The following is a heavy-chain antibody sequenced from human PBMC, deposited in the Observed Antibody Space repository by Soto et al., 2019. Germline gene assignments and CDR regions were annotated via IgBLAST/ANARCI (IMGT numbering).Heavy chain of an antibody. CDR2: ISAYNGNT. J-gene: IGHJ6*03. D-gene: IGHD3-3*01. Sequence: ASVKVSCKASGYTFTSYGISWVRQAPGQGLEWMGWISAYNGNTNYAQKLQGRVTMTTDTSTSTAYMELRSLRSDDTAVYYCARDDRGRYDFWSGPCYMDVWGKGTTVTVSS. V-gene: IGHV1-18*01. CDR3: ARDDRGRYDFWSGPCYMDV. CDR1: GYTFTSYG.